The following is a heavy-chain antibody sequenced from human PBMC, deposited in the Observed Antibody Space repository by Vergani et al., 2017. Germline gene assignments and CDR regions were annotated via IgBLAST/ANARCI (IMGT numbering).Heavy chain of an antibody. D-gene: IGHD6-6*01. Sequence: EVQLLESGGGLVQPGGFLRLSCAASGFTFSSYAMSWVRQAPGKGLEWVSAISGSGGSTYYADSVKGRFTISRDNSKNTLYLQMNSLRAEDTAVYYCAKRELYSSSSAARYWGQGTLVTVSS. CDR2: ISGSGGST. CDR1: GFTFSSYA. V-gene: IGHV3-23*01. J-gene: IGHJ4*02. CDR3: AKRELYSSSSAARY.